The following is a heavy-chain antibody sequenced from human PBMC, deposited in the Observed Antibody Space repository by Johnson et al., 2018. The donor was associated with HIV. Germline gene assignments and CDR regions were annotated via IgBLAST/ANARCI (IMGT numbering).Heavy chain of an antibody. CDR2: ISWNSGSK. D-gene: IGHD3-16*02. V-gene: IGHV3-9*01. CDR1: GFTFDDFT. Sequence: VQLVESGGALVQPGRSLRLSCAASGFTFDDFTMHWVRQAPGKGLEWVSSISWNSGSKGYVDSVKGRFTISRDNAQNSLFLQMNSLRPEDTALYYCAKGLRLGELSLRVDAFDIWGQGTMVTVSS. CDR3: AKGLRLGELSLRVDAFDI. J-gene: IGHJ3*02.